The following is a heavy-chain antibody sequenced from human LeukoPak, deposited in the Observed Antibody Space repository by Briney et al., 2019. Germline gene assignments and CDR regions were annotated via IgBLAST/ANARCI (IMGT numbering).Heavy chain of an antibody. CDR3: ARGRSWELPADY. CDR2: INHSGST. V-gene: IGHV4-34*01. CDR1: GGSFSGYY. J-gene: IGHJ4*02. Sequence: SETLSLTCAVYGGSFSGYYWSWIRQPPGKGLEWIGEINHSGSTNYNPSLKSRVTISVDTSKNQFSLKLSSVTAADTAVYYCARGRSWELPADYWGQGTLVTVSS. D-gene: IGHD3-10*01.